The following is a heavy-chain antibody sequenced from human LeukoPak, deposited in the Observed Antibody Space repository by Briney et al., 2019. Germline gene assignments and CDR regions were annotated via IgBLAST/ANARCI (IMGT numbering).Heavy chain of an antibody. V-gene: IGHV3-30*18. D-gene: IGHD6-13*01. J-gene: IGHJ6*02. CDR1: GFTFSNYG. Sequence: GGSLRLSCAASGFTFSNYGMHWVRQAPGKGLEWVAVISYDGSNKYYADSVKGRFTISRDNSKNTLYLQMNSLRGEDTAVYYCAKTSSSWYNHYYGMDVWGQGTTVTVSS. CDR2: ISYDGSNK. CDR3: AKTSSSWYNHYYGMDV.